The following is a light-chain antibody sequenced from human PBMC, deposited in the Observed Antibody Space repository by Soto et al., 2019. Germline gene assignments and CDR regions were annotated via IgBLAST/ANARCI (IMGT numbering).Light chain of an antibody. CDR2: AAS. J-gene: IGKJ2*01. V-gene: IGKV1-9*01. Sequence: DIQLTQSPSFLSASVGDRVTITCRASQAISSSLAWYQHNPGKAPKLLIYAASTLQNGVPSSYSGSGSGTEFTLTISSLQREYFATYYCQYLNDYRYTFGQGTKVEIK. CDR1: QAISSS. CDR3: QYLNDYRYT.